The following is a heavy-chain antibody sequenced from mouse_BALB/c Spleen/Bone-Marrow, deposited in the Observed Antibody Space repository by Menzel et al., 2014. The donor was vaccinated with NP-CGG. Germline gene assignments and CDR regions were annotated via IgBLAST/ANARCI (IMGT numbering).Heavy chain of an antibody. V-gene: IGHV2-6-7*01. J-gene: IGHJ1*01. CDR3: ARVYYDYDWWYFDV. CDR2: IWGDGNT. CDR1: GFSLTGYG. D-gene: IGHD2-4*01. Sequence: VKLMESGPGLVAPSQSLSITCTVSGFSLTGYGVNWVRQPPGKGLEWLGMIWGDGNTDYNSDLKSRLSISKDNSKSQVFLKMNSLQTDDTARHYCARVYYDYDWWYFDVWGAGTTVTVSS.